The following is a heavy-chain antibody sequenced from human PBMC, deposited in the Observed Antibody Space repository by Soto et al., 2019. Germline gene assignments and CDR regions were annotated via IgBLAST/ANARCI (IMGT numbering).Heavy chain of an antibody. CDR1: DGSVNSGSYY. V-gene: IGHV4-61*01. D-gene: IGHD6-13*01. CDR3: ARYELGLFDS. CDR2: IYSSGST. Sequence: PSETLSLTCTVSDGSVNSGSYYWTWIRQPPGKELEWIGYIYSSGSTLYNPSLKSRVIISVDTSMNQFSLKLSSVTAADTAVYYCARYELGLFDSRGQGNMVTASS. J-gene: IGHJ4*02.